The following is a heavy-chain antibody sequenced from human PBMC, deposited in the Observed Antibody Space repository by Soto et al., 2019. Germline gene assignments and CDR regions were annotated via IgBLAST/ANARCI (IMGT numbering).Heavy chain of an antibody. J-gene: IGHJ4*02. CDR2: IYFDGNT. Sequence: SETLSLTCTVSGGSITSSSYYWGWIRQPPGKGLECVGNIYFDGNTYYNPSLKSRVTISMDTSKNQVSLRLSSVTAADTAVYYCVRSSIAPRLFMYPFDYWGQGTPVTVS. CDR3: VRSSIAPRLFMYPFDY. CDR1: GGSITSSSYY. D-gene: IGHD6-6*01. V-gene: IGHV4-39*01.